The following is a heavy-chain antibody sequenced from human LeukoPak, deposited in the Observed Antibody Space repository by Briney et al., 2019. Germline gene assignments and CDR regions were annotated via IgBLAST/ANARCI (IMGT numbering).Heavy chain of an antibody. Sequence: SVKVSCKASGGTFSSYTISWVRQAPGQGLEWMGRIIPILGVANYAQKFQGRVTITADKPTSTAYMELSSLRSEDTAVYYCAREGDFSSSPFDYWGQGTLVTVSS. J-gene: IGHJ4*02. CDR1: GGTFSSYT. D-gene: IGHD2-21*02. CDR2: IIPILGVA. V-gene: IGHV1-69*04. CDR3: AREGDFSSSPFDY.